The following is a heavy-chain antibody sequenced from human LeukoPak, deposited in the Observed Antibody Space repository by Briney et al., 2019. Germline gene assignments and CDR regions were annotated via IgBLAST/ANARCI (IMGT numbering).Heavy chain of an antibody. J-gene: IGHJ4*02. CDR2: LYPDDQA. D-gene: IGHD6-19*01. CDR1: GFTVTNSY. Sequence: GGSLKLSCTGSGFTVTNSYMSWVRQAPGKGLEWVSLLYPDDQAYNADSLGGRFTISRDNSKNTLYLQMNSLRAEDTAVYYCAKDHSSGWYSEPYFDYWGQGTLVTVSS. V-gene: IGHV3-66*02. CDR3: AKDHSSGWYSEPYFDY.